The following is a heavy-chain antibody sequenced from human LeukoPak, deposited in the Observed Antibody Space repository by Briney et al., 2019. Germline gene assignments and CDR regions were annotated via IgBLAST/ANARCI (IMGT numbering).Heavy chain of an antibody. J-gene: IGHJ4*02. CDR1: GFSLSSYY. V-gene: IGHV3-48*03. CDR2: ISSSGTII. Sequence: GGSLRLSCTVAGFSLSSYYMNWDSQAQGKGLEWVSHISSSGTIIYYADSVKGRFTISRDNAKNSLYLQMNSLRAEDTAVYYCARAMTSWGQGTLVTVSS. CDR3: ARAMTS. D-gene: IGHD4-11*01.